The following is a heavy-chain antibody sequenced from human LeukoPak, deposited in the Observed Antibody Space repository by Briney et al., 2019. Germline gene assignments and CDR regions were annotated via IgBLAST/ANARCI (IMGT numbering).Heavy chain of an antibody. CDR1: GYSISSGYY. CDR3: ARHWGGSPSHFDY. D-gene: IGHD2-2*01. CDR2: IYHSGST. V-gene: IGHV4-38-2*01. Sequence: PSETPSLTCAVSGYSISSGYYCGWIRQPPGKGLEWIGSIYHSGSTYYNPSLKSRVTISVDTSKNQFSLKLSSVTAVDTAVYYCARHWGGSPSHFDYWGQGTLVTVSS. J-gene: IGHJ4*02.